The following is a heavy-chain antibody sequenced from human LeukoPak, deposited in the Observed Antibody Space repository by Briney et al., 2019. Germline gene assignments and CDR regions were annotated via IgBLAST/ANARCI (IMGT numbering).Heavy chain of an antibody. Sequence: SETLSLTCTVSNGSITNDYWSWIRQSPGKGLEWIAYIYYTGSTNYNPSLKSRVTISVDTPKNQFSLKMNSVTAADTAVYYCARHESIVPTIKDWGQGTLDTVSS. CDR1: NGSITNDY. CDR2: IYYTGST. D-gene: IGHD5-12*01. J-gene: IGHJ4*02. V-gene: IGHV4-59*08. CDR3: ARHESIVPTIKD.